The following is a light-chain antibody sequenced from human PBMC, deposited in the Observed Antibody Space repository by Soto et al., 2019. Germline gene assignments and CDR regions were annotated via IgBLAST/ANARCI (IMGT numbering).Light chain of an antibody. CDR1: QAITKY. Sequence: DIQMTQSPSSLSASLGDRVTITCQASQAITKYLNWYQQKPGKAPKLLIFDASNLETGVPSRFSGSGSGTDFTFTISSLQPEDIATYCCQQYDNLPALTFGGGTKVDIK. CDR3: QQYDNLPALT. V-gene: IGKV1-33*01. J-gene: IGKJ4*01. CDR2: DAS.